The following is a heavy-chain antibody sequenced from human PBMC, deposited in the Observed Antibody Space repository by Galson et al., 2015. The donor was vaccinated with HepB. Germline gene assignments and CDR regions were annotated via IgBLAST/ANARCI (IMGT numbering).Heavy chain of an antibody. Sequence: SVKVSCKASGYTFTGYYMHWVRQAPGQGLEWMGRINPNSGGTNYAQKFQGRVTMTRDTSISTAYMELSRLRSDDTAVYYCAREGVVTMVRGARLGYWGQGTLVTVSS. CDR3: AREGVVTMVRGARLGY. CDR1: GYTFTGYY. V-gene: IGHV1-2*06. CDR2: INPNSGGT. D-gene: IGHD3-10*01. J-gene: IGHJ4*02.